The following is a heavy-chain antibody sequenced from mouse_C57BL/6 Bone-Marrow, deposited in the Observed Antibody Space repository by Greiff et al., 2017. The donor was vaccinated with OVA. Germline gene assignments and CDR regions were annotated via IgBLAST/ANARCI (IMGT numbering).Heavy chain of an antibody. J-gene: IGHJ3*01. CDR1: EYEFPSHD. D-gene: IGHD6-1*01. CDR2: INSDGGST. V-gene: IGHV5-2*01. CDR3: ARLAATGGFGY. Sequence: EVKLVESGGGLVQPGESLKLSCESTEYEFPSHDMSWVRKTPEKRLELVAAINSDGGSTYYPDTMERRFIISRDNTKKTLYLRMSSLRSEDTALYYCARLAATGGFGYWGKGTLVTVSA.